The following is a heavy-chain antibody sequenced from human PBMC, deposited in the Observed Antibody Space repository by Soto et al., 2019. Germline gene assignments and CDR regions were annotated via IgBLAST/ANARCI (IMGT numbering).Heavy chain of an antibody. V-gene: IGHV1-2*04. CDR2: INPNSGGT. D-gene: IGHD2-15*01. J-gene: IGHJ5*02. CDR3: ARGVGYCSGGSCFYWFDP. CDR1: GYTFTGYY. Sequence: ASVKVSCKASGYTFTGYYMHWVRQAPGQGLEWMGWINPNSGGTNYAQKFQGWVTMTRDTSISTAYMELSRLRSDDTAVYYCARGVGYCSGGSCFYWFDPWGQGPLVTVSS.